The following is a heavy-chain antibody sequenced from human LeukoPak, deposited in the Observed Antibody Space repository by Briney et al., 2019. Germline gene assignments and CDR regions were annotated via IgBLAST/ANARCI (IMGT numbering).Heavy chain of an antibody. D-gene: IGHD6-13*01. CDR3: AKDTRDRAAAASRGYYFDY. Sequence: GGSLRLSCAASEFTFSSYAMNWVRQAPGKGLEWVSGINDNGGRTYYAESVKGRFTISRDNSKNTLYLQMNSLRAEDTALYYCAKDTRDRAAAASRGYYFDYWGQGTLVSVSS. V-gene: IGHV3-23*01. CDR1: EFTFSSYA. CDR2: INDNGGRT. J-gene: IGHJ4*02.